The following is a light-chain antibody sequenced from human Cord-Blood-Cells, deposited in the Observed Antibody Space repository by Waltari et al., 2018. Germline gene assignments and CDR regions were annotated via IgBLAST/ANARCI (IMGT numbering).Light chain of an antibody. CDR2: EGS. J-gene: IGLJ1*01. CDR1: SSDVGSLNP. V-gene: IGLV2-23*01. Sequence: QSAPTQPASVSWYPGQSITISFTGTSSDVGSLNPVSGYQQHPGKAPKLKLYEGSKRPSGVSNRCSGSKSGNTASLTISGLQAEDEADYYGCSYAGSSTFYVCGTGTKVTVL. CDR3: CSYAGSSTFYV.